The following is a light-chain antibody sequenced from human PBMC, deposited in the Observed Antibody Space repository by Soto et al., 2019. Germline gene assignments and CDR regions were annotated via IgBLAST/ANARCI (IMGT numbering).Light chain of an antibody. CDR1: QSISTW. CDR3: QQYDNYPLT. CDR2: QAS. V-gene: IGKV1-5*03. Sequence: DIQMAQSPSTLPANVGDRVSITCRASQSISTWLAWYQQKPGKAPNLLIYQASTLETGVSSRFSGSGSGTDFTLTISGLQPDDFATYYCQQYDNYPLTFGGGTKVDIK. J-gene: IGKJ4*01.